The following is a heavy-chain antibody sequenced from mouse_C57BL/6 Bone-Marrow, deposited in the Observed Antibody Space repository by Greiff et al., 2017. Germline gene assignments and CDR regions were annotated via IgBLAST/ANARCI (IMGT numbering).Heavy chain of an antibody. CDR2: IYPGDGDT. CDR1: GYAFSSYW. V-gene: IGHV1-80*01. Sequence: VQLQQSGAELVKPGASVKISCKASGYAFSSYWMNWVKQRPGKGLEWIGQIYPGDGDTNYNGKFKGKATLTADKSSSTADMQLSSLTSEDSAVYFCARDSSGHYFDYWGQGTTLTVSS. D-gene: IGHD3-2*02. CDR3: ARDSSGHYFDY. J-gene: IGHJ2*01.